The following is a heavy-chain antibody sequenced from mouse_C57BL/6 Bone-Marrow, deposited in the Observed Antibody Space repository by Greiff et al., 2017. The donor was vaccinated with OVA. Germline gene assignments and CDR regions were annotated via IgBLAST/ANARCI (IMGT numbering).Heavy chain of an antibody. CDR2: IDPENGDT. CDR3: TTDLLRDY. CDR1: GFNIKDDY. J-gene: IGHJ4*01. Sequence: VQLQQSGAELVRPGASVKLSCTASGFNIKDDYMHWVKQRPEPGLEWIGWIDPENGDTEYASKFQGKATITADTSSNTAYLQLSSLTSEDTAVYYCTTDLLRDYWGQGTSVTVSS. V-gene: IGHV14-4*01. D-gene: IGHD2-1*01.